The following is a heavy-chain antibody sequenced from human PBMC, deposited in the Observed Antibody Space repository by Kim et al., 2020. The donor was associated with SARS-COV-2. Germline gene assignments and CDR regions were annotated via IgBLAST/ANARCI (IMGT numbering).Heavy chain of an antibody. Sequence: SVKVSCKASGGTFSSYAISWVRQAPGQGLEWMGGIIPIFGTANYAQKFQGRVTITADESTSTAYMELSSLRSEDTAVYYCARYGYDYVWGSYRHYYFDYWGQGTLVTVSS. J-gene: IGHJ4*02. D-gene: IGHD3-16*02. CDR2: IIPIFGTA. CDR1: GGTFSSYA. V-gene: IGHV1-69*13. CDR3: ARYGYDYVWGSYRHYYFDY.